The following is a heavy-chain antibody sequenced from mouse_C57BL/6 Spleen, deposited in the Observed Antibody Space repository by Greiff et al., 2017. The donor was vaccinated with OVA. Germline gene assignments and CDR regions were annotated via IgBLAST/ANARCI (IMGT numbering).Heavy chain of an antibody. Sequence: QVQLQQPGAELVRPGSSVKLSCKASGYTFTSYWMDWVKQRPGQGLEWIGNIYPSDSETHYNQKFKDKATLTVDKSSSTAYMQLSSLASEDSAVYYCARGLGLEYYFDYWGQGTTLTVSS. CDR2: IYPSDSET. V-gene: IGHV1-61*01. CDR3: ARGLGLEYYFDY. CDR1: GYTFTSYW. D-gene: IGHD4-1*01. J-gene: IGHJ2*01.